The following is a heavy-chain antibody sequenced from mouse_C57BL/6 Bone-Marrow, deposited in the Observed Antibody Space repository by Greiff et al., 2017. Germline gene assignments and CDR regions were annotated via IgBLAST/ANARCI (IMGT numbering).Heavy chain of an antibody. Sequence: EVKLMESGGGLVQPGESLKLSCESNEYEFPSHDMSWVRKTPEKRLELVAAINSDGGSTYYPDTMERRFIISRDNTKKTLYLQMSSLRSEDTALYYCARHGGTGSNPVWFAYWGQGTLVTVSA. J-gene: IGHJ3*01. CDR3: ARHGGTGSNPVWFAY. CDR2: INSDGGST. V-gene: IGHV5-2*01. D-gene: IGHD2-14*01. CDR1: EYEFPSHD.